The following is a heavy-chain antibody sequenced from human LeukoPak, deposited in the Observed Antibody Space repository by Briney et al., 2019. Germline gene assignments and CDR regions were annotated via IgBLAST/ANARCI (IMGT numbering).Heavy chain of an antibody. CDR2: ISSNGGST. CDR1: GFTFSSYA. D-gene: IGHD5-18*01. CDR3: VKALQTSRSGYSYAPFDY. Sequence: GGSLRLSCSASGFTFSSYAMHWVRQAPGKGLEYVSAISSNGGSTYYADSVKGRFTISRDNSKNTLYLQMSSLRAEVTAVYYCVKALQTSRSGYSYAPFDYWGQGTLVTVSS. V-gene: IGHV3-64D*06. J-gene: IGHJ4*02.